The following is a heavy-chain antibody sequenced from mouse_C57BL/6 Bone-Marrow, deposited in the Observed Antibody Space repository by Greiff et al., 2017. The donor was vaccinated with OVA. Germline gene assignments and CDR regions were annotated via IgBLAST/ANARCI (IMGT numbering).Heavy chain of an antibody. D-gene: IGHD1-1*01. Sequence: EVHLVESGGGLVKPGGSLKLSCAASGFTFSDYGMHWVRQAPEKGLEWVAYISSGSSTIYYADTVKGRFTISRDNAKNTLFLQMTSLRSEDTAMYYCASSYESYWGQGTLVTVSA. CDR3: ASSYESY. V-gene: IGHV5-17*01. J-gene: IGHJ3*01. CDR1: GFTFSDYG. CDR2: ISSGSSTI.